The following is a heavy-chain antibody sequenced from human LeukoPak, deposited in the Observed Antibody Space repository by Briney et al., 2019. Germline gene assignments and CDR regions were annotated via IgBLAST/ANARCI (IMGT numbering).Heavy chain of an antibody. CDR2: INNDGSST. CDR3: ARVWSYYYFDY. D-gene: IGHD2-8*02. Sequence: PGGALRLSCAASGFTFSSYWMHWVRQAPGEGLVWVSRINNDGSSTSYADSVKGRFTISRDDAKNTLYLQMNSLRAEDTAVYYCARVWSYYYFDYWGQGALVTVSS. CDR1: GFTFSSYW. J-gene: IGHJ4*02. V-gene: IGHV3-74*01.